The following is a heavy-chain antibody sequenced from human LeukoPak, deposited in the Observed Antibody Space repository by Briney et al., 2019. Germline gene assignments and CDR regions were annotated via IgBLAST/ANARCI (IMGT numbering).Heavy chain of an antibody. CDR3: ASELVDEYFQH. J-gene: IGHJ1*01. D-gene: IGHD1-26*01. Sequence: SETLSLTCAVYGGSFSGYYWSWIRQPPGKGLEWIGEINHSGSTNYNPSLKSRVTISVDTSKNQFSLKLSSVTAADTAVYYCASELVDEYFQHWGQGTLVTVSS. CDR1: GGSFSGYY. V-gene: IGHV4-34*01. CDR2: INHSGST.